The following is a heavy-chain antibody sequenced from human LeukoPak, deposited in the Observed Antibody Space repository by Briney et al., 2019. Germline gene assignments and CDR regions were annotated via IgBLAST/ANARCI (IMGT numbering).Heavy chain of an antibody. CDR3: ARQPPVLEDAFDI. D-gene: IGHD1-14*01. J-gene: IGHJ3*02. Sequence: ASVKVSCKASGYTFTNYAISWVRQAPGQGLEWMGGIIPIFGTANYAQKFQGRVTITADESTSTAYMELSSLRSEDTAVYYCARQPPVLEDAFDIWGQGTMVTVSS. V-gene: IGHV1-69*13. CDR1: GYTFTNYA. CDR2: IIPIFGTA.